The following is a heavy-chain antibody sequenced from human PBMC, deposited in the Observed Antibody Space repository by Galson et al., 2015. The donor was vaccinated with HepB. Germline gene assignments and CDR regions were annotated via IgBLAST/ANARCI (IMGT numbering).Heavy chain of an antibody. CDR1: GGSFSGYY. J-gene: IGHJ6*03. V-gene: IGHV4-34*01. CDR3: ARGVYGGNSGAYYYYMDV. Sequence: TLSLTCAVYGGSFSGYYWSWIRQPPGKGLEWIGEINHSGSTNYNPSLKSRVTISVDTSKNQFSLKLSSVTAADTAVNYCARGVYGGNSGAYYYYMDVWGKGTTVTVSS. CDR2: INHSGST. D-gene: IGHD4-23*01.